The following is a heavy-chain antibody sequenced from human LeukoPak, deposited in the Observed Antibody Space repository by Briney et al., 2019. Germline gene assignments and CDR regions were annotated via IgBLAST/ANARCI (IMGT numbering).Heavy chain of an antibody. Sequence: GGSLRLSCAASGFTFSSYGMHWVRQAPGKGLEWVAFIRYDGSNKYYADSVKGRFTISRDNSKNTLYLQMNSLRAEDTAVYYCAKDSIFGVVMYYFDYWGQGTLVTASS. CDR2: IRYDGSNK. J-gene: IGHJ4*02. V-gene: IGHV3-30*02. D-gene: IGHD3-3*02. CDR1: GFTFSSYG. CDR3: AKDSIFGVVMYYFDY.